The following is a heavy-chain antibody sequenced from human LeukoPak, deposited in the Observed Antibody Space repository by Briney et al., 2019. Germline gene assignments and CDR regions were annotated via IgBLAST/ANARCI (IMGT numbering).Heavy chain of an antibody. CDR3: AREGRYGDYGDY. J-gene: IGHJ4*02. CDR1: GYTFTSYT. V-gene: IGHV1-3*01. Sequence: ASVNVSCTASGYTFTSYTLHWVRQAPGQRLEWMGWINVGDGNTKSSQKFQGRVTFTRDTSATTAYMELSSLRSEDTAVYYCAREGRYGDYGDYWGQGTLVTVSS. D-gene: IGHD4-17*01. CDR2: INVGDGNT.